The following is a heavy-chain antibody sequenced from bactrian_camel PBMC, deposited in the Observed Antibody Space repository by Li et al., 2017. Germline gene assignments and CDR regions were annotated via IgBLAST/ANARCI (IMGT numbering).Heavy chain of an antibody. CDR3: ASAAYNSNWPRLEKRYYKY. D-gene: IGHD6*01. CDR2: LYTGGGTDA. CDR1: GFSIDEAD. J-gene: IGHJ4*01. V-gene: IGHV3S54*01. Sequence: SGGGSVQAGGSLRLSCKVSGFSIDEADMAWYRQAPGKEREVVAALYTGGGTDAYYADSVKGRFAISKDNDRNTLALQMNSLKPEDSAMYYCASAAYNSNWPRLEKRYYKYWGQGTQVTVS.